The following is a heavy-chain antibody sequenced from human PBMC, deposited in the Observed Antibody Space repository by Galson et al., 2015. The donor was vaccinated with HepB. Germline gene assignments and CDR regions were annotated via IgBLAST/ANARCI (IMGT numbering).Heavy chain of an antibody. CDR1: GYTFTSYA. CDR3: ARDVLIHYYGSGSQITGGAFDI. V-gene: IGHV1-3*01. J-gene: IGHJ3*02. CDR2: INAGNGNT. D-gene: IGHD3-10*01. Sequence: SVKVSCKASGYTFTSYAMHWVRQAPGQRLEWMGWINAGNGNTKYSQKFQGRVTITRDTSASTACMELSSLRSEDTAVYYCARDVLIHYYGSGSQITGGAFDIWGQGTMVTVSS.